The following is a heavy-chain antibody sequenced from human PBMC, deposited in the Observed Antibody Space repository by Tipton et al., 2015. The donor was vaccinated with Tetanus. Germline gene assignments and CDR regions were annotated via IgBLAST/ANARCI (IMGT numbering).Heavy chain of an antibody. CDR3: ARGAFSYESGSNYGGYWSFDL. V-gene: IGHV4-59*01. CDR2: IFYSGSP. Sequence: TLSLTCTVSGGSISSYYWSWIRQSPGKGLEWIGYIFYSGSPNYNPSLKSRVTMSVDTSKNQFSLKLSSVTAADTAVYYCARGAFSYESGSNYGGYWSFDLWGRGPLVPVSS. CDR1: GGSISSYY. D-gene: IGHD3-3*01. J-gene: IGHJ2*01.